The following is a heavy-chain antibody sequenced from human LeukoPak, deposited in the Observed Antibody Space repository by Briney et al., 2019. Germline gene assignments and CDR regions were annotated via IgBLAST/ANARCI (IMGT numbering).Heavy chain of an antibody. CDR3: ARSYGDYDFRANY. CDR1: GFTLSDYY. D-gene: IGHD4-17*01. Sequence: GGSLRLSCAASGFTLSDYYMSWIRQAPGKGLQWVSHISNSGTIYYADSVKGRFTISRDHAKNSLYLQMNSLRAEDTAVYYCARSYGDYDFRANYWGQGTLVTVSS. CDR2: ISNSGTI. V-gene: IGHV3-11*04. J-gene: IGHJ4*02.